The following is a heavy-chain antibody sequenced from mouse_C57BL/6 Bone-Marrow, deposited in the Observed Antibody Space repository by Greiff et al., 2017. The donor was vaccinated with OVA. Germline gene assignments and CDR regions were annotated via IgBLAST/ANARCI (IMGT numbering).Heavy chain of an antibody. J-gene: IGHJ2*01. V-gene: IGHV1-54*01. CDR1: GYAFTNYL. Sequence: VQLQQSGAELVRPGTSVKVSCKASGYAFTNYLIEWVKQRPGQGLEWIGVINPGSGGTNYNEKFKGKATLTADKSSSTAYMQLSSLTSEDSAVYFCARDGNYLYAMDYWGQGTTLTVSS. CDR3: ARDGNYLYAMDY. CDR2: INPGSGGT. D-gene: IGHD2-1*01.